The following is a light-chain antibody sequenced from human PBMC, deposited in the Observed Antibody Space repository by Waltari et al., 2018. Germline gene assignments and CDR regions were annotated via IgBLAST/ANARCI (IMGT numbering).Light chain of an antibody. CDR3: QSYDDSNRAV. CDR1: GGSLGTRS. J-gene: IGLJ7*01. V-gene: IGLV6-57*04. CDR2: ENN. Sequence: NFVLTQSHSVSESPGKTITITCTRRGGSLGTRSVQWDQQRPGSAPMTVISENNQRLPGVPDRFSGSIDSSSNSASLTISGLQTEDGADYYCQSYDDSNRAVFGGGTQLTVL.